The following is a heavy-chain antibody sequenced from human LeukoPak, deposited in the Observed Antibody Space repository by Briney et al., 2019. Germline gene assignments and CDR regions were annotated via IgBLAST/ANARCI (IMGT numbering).Heavy chain of an antibody. CDR2: MNPNRGDT. Sequence: ASVKVSCKASGYTFTSYDIHWVRQATGQGLEWMGRMNPNRGDTDYAQKFQGWVTMTRDTSISTAYMELSRLRSEDTAVYYCARGGYSYGDYWGQGTLVTVSS. CDR3: ARGGYSYGDY. J-gene: IGHJ4*02. D-gene: IGHD5-18*01. CDR1: GYTFTSYD. V-gene: IGHV1-8*01.